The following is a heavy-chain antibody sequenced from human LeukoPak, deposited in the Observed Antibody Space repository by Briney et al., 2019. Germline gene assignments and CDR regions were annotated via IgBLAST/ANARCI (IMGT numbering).Heavy chain of an antibody. J-gene: IGHJ4*02. CDR1: GFTFSNFD. V-gene: IGHV3-23*01. CDR3: AKGGG. CDR2: IGGSGSST. D-gene: IGHD3-16*01. Sequence: GGSLRLSCTASGFTFSNFDMNWVRQAPGKGLEWVSGIGGSGSSTYYADSVKGRFTISRDNSKNTLYLQMNSLRAEDTAVYYCAKGGGWGQGTLVTVSS.